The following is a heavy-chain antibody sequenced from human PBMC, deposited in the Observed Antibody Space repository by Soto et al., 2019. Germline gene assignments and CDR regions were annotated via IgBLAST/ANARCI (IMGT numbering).Heavy chain of an antibody. J-gene: IGHJ3*01. Sequence: QVQLVQSGAEVKKPGASVKVSCKASGYTFTSSGMSWVRQAPGQGLEWMGWISAHTGSSEYAQRFQGRVIMTTDRSTSTACVELRSLRSDGTAVYYCARAFFYQGSDSRGYSFAAFDFWGPGTLVTVSS. CDR1: GYTFTSSG. CDR2: ISAHTGSS. CDR3: ARAFFYQGSDSRGYSFAAFDF. D-gene: IGHD3-22*01. V-gene: IGHV1-18*01.